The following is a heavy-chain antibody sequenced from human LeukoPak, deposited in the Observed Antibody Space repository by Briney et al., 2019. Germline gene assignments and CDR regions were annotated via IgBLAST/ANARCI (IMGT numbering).Heavy chain of an antibody. V-gene: IGHV4-61*02. CDR3: ARGDYRGYYYYYMDV. Sequence: PSETLSLTCTVSGGSISSGSYYWSWIRQPAGKGLEWIGRIYTTGSTNYNPSLKSRVTISVDTSKNQFSLKLSSVTAADTAVYYCARGDYRGYYYYYMDVWGKGTTVTVPS. CDR1: GGSISSGSYY. J-gene: IGHJ6*03. D-gene: IGHD3-16*01. CDR2: IYTTGST.